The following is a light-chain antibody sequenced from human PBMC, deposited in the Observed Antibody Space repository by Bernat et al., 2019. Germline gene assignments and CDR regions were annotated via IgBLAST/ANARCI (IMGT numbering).Light chain of an antibody. J-gene: IGKJ5*01. CDR1: QVIGTY. Sequence: GDRVTITCRASQVIGTYLAWYQQKPGKAPNLLIYGASTVQTGVPSRFSGSGSGTEFTLTISSLRPEDFATYHCQQLNSYPITFGQGTRLEIK. V-gene: IGKV1-9*01. CDR2: GAS. CDR3: QQLNSYPIT.